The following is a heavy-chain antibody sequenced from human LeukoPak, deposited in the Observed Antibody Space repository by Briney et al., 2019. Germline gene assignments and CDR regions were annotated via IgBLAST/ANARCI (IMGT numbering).Heavy chain of an antibody. J-gene: IGHJ4*02. Sequence: PGRSLRLSCAASGFTFSSYAMHWVRQAPGKGLEWVAVISYDGSNKYYADSVKGRFTISRDNSKNTLYLQMNSLRAEDTAVYYCARDRASSGPLTYYFDYSGQGTLVTVSS. D-gene: IGHD6-19*01. CDR2: ISYDGSNK. CDR3: ARDRASSGPLTYYFDY. CDR1: GFTFSSYA. V-gene: IGHV3-30-3*01.